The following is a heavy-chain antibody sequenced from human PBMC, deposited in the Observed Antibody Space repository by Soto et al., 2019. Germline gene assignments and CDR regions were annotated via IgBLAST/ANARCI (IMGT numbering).Heavy chain of an antibody. V-gene: IGHV3-30*04. CDR1: GFTFSSYA. CDR2: ISYDGRNK. J-gene: IGHJ6*02. CDR3: VRDTAYCSGGTCYSSHDMDV. Sequence: QVQLVESGGGVVQPGRSLRLSCAASGFTFSSYAMHWVRQAPGKGLEWVAVISYDGRNKYYADSVKGRFTISRDNSKNTLYLEMNSLRVEDTAVYHCVRDTAYCSGGTCYSSHDMDVWGQWTTVTVSS. D-gene: IGHD2-15*01.